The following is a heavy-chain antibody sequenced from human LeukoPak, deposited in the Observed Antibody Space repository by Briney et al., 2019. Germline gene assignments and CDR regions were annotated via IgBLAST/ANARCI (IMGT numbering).Heavy chain of an antibody. J-gene: IGHJ3*02. CDR1: GYTFTNYG. Sequence: GAAVKVSCKASGYTFTNYGISWVRQAPGQGLEWMGWISAYNGNTDYAQKLQGRVTMTTDTSTNTAYMELRSLRSDDTAVYYCARVSHTTSEDAFDIWGQGTMVTVSS. CDR3: ARVSHTTSEDAFDI. CDR2: ISAYNGNT. V-gene: IGHV1-18*01. D-gene: IGHD1-14*01.